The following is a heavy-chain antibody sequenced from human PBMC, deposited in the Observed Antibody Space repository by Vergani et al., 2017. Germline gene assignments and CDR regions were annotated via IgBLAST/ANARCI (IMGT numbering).Heavy chain of an antibody. CDR3: ARDTPLRVKWTYDAFDI. D-gene: IGHD3-10*01. CDR1: GGSISSGDYY. CDR2: IYYSGST. V-gene: IGHV4-30-4*01. Sequence: QVQLQESGPGLVKPSQTLSLTCTVSGGSISSGDYYWSWIRQPPGKGLEWLGYIYYSGSTYYNPSLKSRVTISVDTSKNQFSLKLSSVTAADTAVYYCARDTPLRVKWTYDAFDIWGQGTMVTVSS. J-gene: IGHJ3*02.